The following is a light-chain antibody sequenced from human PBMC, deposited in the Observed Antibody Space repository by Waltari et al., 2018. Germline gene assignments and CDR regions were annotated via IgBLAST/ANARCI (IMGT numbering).Light chain of an antibody. CDR2: DAS. V-gene: IGKV3-11*01. CDR1: QSVSYY. Sequence: EIVLTQSPATLSLSPGERANLSCRASQSVSYYLAWYQQRPGQAPRLLIYDASSRATGIPARFSGSGSETDFTLTISSLEPEDFAVYYCQQRRTWPLTFGGGTKVEI. J-gene: IGKJ4*01. CDR3: QQRRTWPLT.